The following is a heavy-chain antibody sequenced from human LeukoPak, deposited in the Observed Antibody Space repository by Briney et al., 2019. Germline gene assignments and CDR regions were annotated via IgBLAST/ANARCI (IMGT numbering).Heavy chain of an antibody. D-gene: IGHD3-22*01. CDR2: IYYSGTT. Sequence: SETLSLTCTVSGGSISSSSYSWGCIRQPPGKGLEWIASIYYSGTTYYNPSLKSRVTMSVDTSKNQFSLKLSSVTAADTAVYYCARHYYDSSGYYDAFDIWGQGTMVTVSS. J-gene: IGHJ3*02. CDR3: ARHYYDSSGYYDAFDI. V-gene: IGHV4-39*01. CDR1: GGSISSSSYS.